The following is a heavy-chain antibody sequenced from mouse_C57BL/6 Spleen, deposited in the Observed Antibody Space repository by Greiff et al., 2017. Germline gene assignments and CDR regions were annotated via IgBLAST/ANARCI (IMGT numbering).Heavy chain of an antibody. D-gene: IGHD1-1*01. CDR2: IHPNSGST. Sequence: QVQLQQPGAELVKPGASVKLSCKASGYTFTSYWMHWVKQRPGQGLEWIGMIHPNSGSTNYNEKFKSKATLTVDKSSSTAYMQLSSLTSEDSAVYYCARHPYGSSYGWYFDVWGTGTTVTVSS. J-gene: IGHJ1*03. CDR3: ARHPYGSSYGWYFDV. CDR1: GYTFTSYW. V-gene: IGHV1-64*01.